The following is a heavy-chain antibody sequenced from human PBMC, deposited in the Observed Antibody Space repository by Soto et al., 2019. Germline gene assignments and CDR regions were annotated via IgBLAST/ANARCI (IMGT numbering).Heavy chain of an antibody. D-gene: IGHD6-6*01. CDR1: GGSISSYY. CDR2: IYYSGST. V-gene: IGHV4-59*01. J-gene: IGHJ4*02. CDR3: ARSIAARRGYYFAY. Sequence: PSETLSLTCTVSGGSISSYYWSWIRQPPGKGLEWIGYIYYSGSTNYNPSLKSRVTISVDTSKNQFSLKLSSVTAADTAVYYCARSIAARRGYYFAYWGQGTLVTVSS.